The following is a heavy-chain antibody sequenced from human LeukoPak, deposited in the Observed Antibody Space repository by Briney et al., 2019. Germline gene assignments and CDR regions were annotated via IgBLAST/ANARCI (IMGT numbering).Heavy chain of an antibody. J-gene: IGHJ4*02. CDR3: ARSERAAAGDY. Sequence: GASVKVSCKASGYTFTSYAIHWVRQAPGQRLEWMGWINTGNGNTKYSQKFQGRVTITRDTSATTSYMELTSLGSEDTAVYYCARSERAAAGDYWGQGTLVAVSS. V-gene: IGHV1-3*04. D-gene: IGHD6-13*01. CDR2: INTGNGNT. CDR1: GYTFTSYA.